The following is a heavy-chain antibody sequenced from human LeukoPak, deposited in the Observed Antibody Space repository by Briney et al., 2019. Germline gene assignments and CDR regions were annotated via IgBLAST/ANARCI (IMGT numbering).Heavy chain of an antibody. CDR1: GYTFTSYG. CDR2: ISAYNGNT. V-gene: IGHV1-18*03. Sequence: ASVKVSCKASGYTFTSYGISWVRQAPGQGLEWMGWISAYNGNTNYAQKLQGRVTMTTDTSTSTAYMELRSLRSDDMAVYYCARESYVWGSYRFLDYWGQGTLVTVSS. J-gene: IGHJ4*02. CDR3: ARESYVWGSYRFLDY. D-gene: IGHD3-16*02.